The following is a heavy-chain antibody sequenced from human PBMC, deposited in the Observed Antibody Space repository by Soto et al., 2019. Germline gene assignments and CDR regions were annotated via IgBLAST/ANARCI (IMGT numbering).Heavy chain of an antibody. J-gene: IGHJ6*02. CDR3: ARGSHCGGDCYSGYYYYYGMDV. V-gene: IGHV4-61*01. CDR1: GGSVSSGRNY. CDR2: MYYSGST. D-gene: IGHD2-21*02. Sequence: PSETLSLTCTVSGGSVSSGRNYWNWIRQPPGKGLEWIGYMYYSGSTNYNPSLKSRVTISVDTSKNQFSLKLTSVIAADTAVYYCARGSHCGGDCYSGYYYYYGMDVWGQGTTVTVSS.